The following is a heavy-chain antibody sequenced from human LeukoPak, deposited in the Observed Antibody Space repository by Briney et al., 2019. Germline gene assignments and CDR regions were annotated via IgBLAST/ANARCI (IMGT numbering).Heavy chain of an antibody. V-gene: IGHV6-1*01. CDR2: RYYEAKWYN. J-gene: IGHJ6*02. CDR3: ARDRHIAAAGYYYYYGMDV. CDR1: GDSVSSNSAA. Sequence: SQTLSLTCAISGDSVSSNSAAWNWIRQSPSRGLEWLGRRYYEAKWYNEYAGWVKSRINSNTDTSKNQFSLQMNSVRPEDTAVYYCARDRHIAAAGYYYYYGMDVWGQGTTVTVSS. D-gene: IGHD6-13*01.